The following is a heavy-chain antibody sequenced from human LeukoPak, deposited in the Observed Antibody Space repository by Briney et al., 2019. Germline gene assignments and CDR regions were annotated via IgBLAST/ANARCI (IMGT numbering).Heavy chain of an antibody. J-gene: IGHJ4*02. Sequence: GGSLRLSCAASGFTFSSYSMNWVRQAPGKGLEWVSYISSSGSTIYYADSVKGRFTISRDNAKNSLYLQMNSLRAEDTAVYYCARDSLVRGADYWGQGTLVTVSS. CDR1: GFTFSSYS. CDR2: ISSSGSTI. V-gene: IGHV3-48*04. D-gene: IGHD3-10*01. CDR3: ARDSLVRGADY.